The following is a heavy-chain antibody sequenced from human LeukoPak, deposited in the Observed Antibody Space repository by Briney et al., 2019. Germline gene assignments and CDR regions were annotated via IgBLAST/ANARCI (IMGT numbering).Heavy chain of an antibody. Sequence: SETLSLTCSVSGGSISTNYWTWMRQPAGKGLEGIGRIYHGNPHYNPSFKSRVTMSLDTSTNQFSLKLSSVTAADTAVYYCTTRNLDSVWNYNMEVWGQGTTVTVSS. CDR2: IYHGNP. J-gene: IGHJ6*02. CDR3: TTRNLDSVWNYNMEV. CDR1: GGSISTNY. D-gene: IGHD6-19*01. V-gene: IGHV4-4*07.